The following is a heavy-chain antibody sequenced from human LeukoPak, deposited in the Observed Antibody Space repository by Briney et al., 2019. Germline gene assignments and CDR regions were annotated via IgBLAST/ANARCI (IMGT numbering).Heavy chain of an antibody. CDR2: IGNSDEL. J-gene: IGHJ4*02. D-gene: IGHD2-2*01. Sequence: GGSLRLSCAASGFTFSSYVMTWVRQAPGKGLEWVSTIGNSDELHYADSVKGRFTISRDNSKNTLYLQMNSLKVEDTAIYSCAKDPQHPLDYWGRGTLVTVSP. CDR3: AKDPQHPLDY. CDR1: GFTFSSYV. V-gene: IGHV3-23*05.